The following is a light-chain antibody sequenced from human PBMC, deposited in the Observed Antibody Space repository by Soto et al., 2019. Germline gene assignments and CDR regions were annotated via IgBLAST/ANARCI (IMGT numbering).Light chain of an antibody. J-gene: IGKJ2*01. CDR2: GAS. CDR1: QSVLYNSNNKTH. V-gene: IGKV4-1*01. Sequence: DFVMTQAPDSLAVSLGERATINCKSSQSVLYNSNNKTHLGWFQQKPGHPPKLLIYGASFRPSGVPDRFSGSGSGTDFTVTISSLQAEEVAVYDCQQYYSIPFTFGQGTKLEI. CDR3: QQYYSIPFT.